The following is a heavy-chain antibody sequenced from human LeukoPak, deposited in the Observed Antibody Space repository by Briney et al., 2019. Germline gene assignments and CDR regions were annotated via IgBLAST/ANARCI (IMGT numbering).Heavy chain of an antibody. D-gene: IGHD4-23*01. Sequence: SETLSLTCAVYGGSFSDSYWSWIRQPPGKGLEWIGEINHSGSTNYNPSLKSRVTMSVDTSKNQFSLKLSSVTAADTAVYYCARGELLPRVVTPGGFTCFDSWAQETLVSVPS. CDR3: ARGELLPRVVTPGGFTCFDS. CDR2: INHSGST. V-gene: IGHV4-34*01. CDR1: GGSFSDSY. J-gene: IGHJ5*01.